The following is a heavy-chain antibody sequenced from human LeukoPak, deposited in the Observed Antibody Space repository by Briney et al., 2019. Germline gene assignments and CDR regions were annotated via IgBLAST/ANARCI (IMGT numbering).Heavy chain of an antibody. CDR2: IFTSGST. V-gene: IGHV4-4*07. CDR3: ARGPPADTVTSYSDY. D-gene: IGHD4-11*01. J-gene: IGHJ4*02. Sequence: SETLSLTCTVSGGSISSYYWSWIRQPPGKGLEWIGRIFTSGSTNYNPSLKSRVTMSVDTSKNQFSLKLSSVTAADTAVYYCARGPPADTVTSYSDYWGQGTLVTVSS. CDR1: GGSISSYY.